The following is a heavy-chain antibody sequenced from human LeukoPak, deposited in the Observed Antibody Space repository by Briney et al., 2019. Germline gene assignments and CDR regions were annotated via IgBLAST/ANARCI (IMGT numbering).Heavy chain of an antibody. J-gene: IGHJ4*02. CDR1: GFTFRSYA. CDR2: IYSGGST. CDR3: ARGSGAGASPFDY. D-gene: IGHD6-19*01. Sequence: PGGSLRLSCAASGFTFRSYAMSWVRQAPGKGLEWVSVIYSGGSTYFADSVKGRFTISRDNSKNTLYLQMNSLRAEDTAVYYCARGSGAGASPFDYWGQGTLVTVSS. V-gene: IGHV3-66*01.